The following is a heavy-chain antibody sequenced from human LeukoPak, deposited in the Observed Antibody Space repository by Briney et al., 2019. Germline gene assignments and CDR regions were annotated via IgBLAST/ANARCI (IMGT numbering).Heavy chain of an antibody. CDR2: SYYSGST. D-gene: IGHD2-15*01. CDR1: GGSISSSSYY. V-gene: IGHV4-39*07. J-gene: IGHJ5*02. CDR3: ARVCCSGGSCYPPERPNWFDP. Sequence: SETLSLTCTVSGGSISSSSYYWGWIRQPPGKGLEWIGSSYYSGSTYYNPSLKSRVTISVDTSKNQFSLKLSSVTAADTAVYYCARVCCSGGSCYPPERPNWFDPWGQGTLVTVSS.